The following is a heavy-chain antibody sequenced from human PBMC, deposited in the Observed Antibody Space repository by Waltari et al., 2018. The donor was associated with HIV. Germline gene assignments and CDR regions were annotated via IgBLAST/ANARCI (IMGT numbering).Heavy chain of an antibody. CDR1: GGSFSGYY. J-gene: IGHJ6*02. Sequence: QVQLQQWGAGLLKPSETLFLTCAVYGGSFSGYYWSWIRQPPGKGLEWIGDINDNGDINHNPSLKSRVTMSKDTSKKQFSLKVTSVTAADTAVYYCARNPARPSDYYFYGMDVWGQGTTVTVSS. CDR2: INDNGDI. V-gene: IGHV4-34*02. CDR3: ARNPARPSDYYFYGMDV. D-gene: IGHD6-6*01.